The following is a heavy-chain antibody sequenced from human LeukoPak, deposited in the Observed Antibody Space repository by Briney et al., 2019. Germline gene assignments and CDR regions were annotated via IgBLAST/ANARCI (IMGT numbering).Heavy chain of an antibody. Sequence: ASVKVSCKASGGTFSSYAISWVRQAPGQGLEWMGWISAYNGNTNYAQKLQGRVTMTTDTSTSTAYMELRSLRSDDTAVYYCARGGYSGYAFHPFDYWGQGTLVTVSS. D-gene: IGHD5-12*01. CDR2: ISAYNGNT. J-gene: IGHJ4*02. CDR3: ARGGYSGYAFHPFDY. CDR1: GGTFSSYA. V-gene: IGHV1-18*01.